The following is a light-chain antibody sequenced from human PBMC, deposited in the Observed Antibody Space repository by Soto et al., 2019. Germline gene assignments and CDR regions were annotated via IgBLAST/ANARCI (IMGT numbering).Light chain of an antibody. J-gene: IGKJ1*01. CDR1: QSISSW. CDR2: KAS. V-gene: IGKV1-5*03. CDR3: QQYNSEWT. Sequence: IQRTQSPSTLSASVGDRVTITCRASQSISSWLAWYQQKPGKAPKLLIYKASSLESGVPSRFSGSGSGTEFTLSISSLQPDDFATYYCQQYNSEWTFGQGTKVEIK.